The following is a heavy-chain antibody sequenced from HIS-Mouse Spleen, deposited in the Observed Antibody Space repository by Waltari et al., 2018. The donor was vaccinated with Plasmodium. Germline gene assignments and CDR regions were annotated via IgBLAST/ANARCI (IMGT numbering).Heavy chain of an antibody. Sequence: QVQLQQWGAGLLKPSETLSLTCAVYGGSFSGYYWSWIRQPPGKGLEWIGEINHSGSTNSNPALKSRVTISVDTSKNQFPLKLSSVTAADTAVYYCARVAWGSAFDIWGQGTMVTVSS. CDR3: ARVAWGSAFDI. D-gene: IGHD7-27*01. CDR1: GGSFSGYY. V-gene: IGHV4-34*01. CDR2: INHSGST. J-gene: IGHJ3*02.